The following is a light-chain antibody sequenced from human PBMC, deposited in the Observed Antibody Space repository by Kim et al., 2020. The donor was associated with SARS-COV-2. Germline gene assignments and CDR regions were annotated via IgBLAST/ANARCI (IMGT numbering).Light chain of an antibody. CDR3: SSYTAASTSV. CDR1: NNAVGGYNY. V-gene: IGLV2-14*03. CDR2: DVK. Sequence: GHSITIFCTGTNNAVGGYNYVSCYQQHPGKAPKLLIYDVKRRPSGVSDRFSGSKSGYRASLTISGLQPEDEADYYCSSYTAASTSVLGTGTKVTVL. J-gene: IGLJ1*01.